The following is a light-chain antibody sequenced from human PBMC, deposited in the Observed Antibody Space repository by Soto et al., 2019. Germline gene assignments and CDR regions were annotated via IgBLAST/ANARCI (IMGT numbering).Light chain of an antibody. CDR3: QQYNTLSGT. CDR1: QTISSW. V-gene: IGKV1-5*03. Sequence: DIQMTQSPSTLSGSVGDRVTITCRASQTISSWLAWYQQKPGKAPKLLIYKASTLKSGVPSRFSGSGFGTEFSLTISSLQPDDFASYYCQQYNTLSGTFGQGTKVDIK. J-gene: IGKJ1*01. CDR2: KAS.